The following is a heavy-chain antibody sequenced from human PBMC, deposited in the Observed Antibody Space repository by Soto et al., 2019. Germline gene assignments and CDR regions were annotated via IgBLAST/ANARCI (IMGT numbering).Heavy chain of an antibody. J-gene: IGHJ4*02. Sequence: QVQLVQSGAEVKKPGASVKVSCKASGYTITSYGISWVRQAPGQGLEWMGWISAYNGNTNYAQKLQGRVTMTTDTSRSTAYMGLRSLRSDDTAVYYCVVAAQPYYFDYWGQGTLVTVSS. D-gene: IGHD2-15*01. V-gene: IGHV1-18*01. CDR1: GYTITSYG. CDR2: ISAYNGNT. CDR3: VVAAQPYYFDY.